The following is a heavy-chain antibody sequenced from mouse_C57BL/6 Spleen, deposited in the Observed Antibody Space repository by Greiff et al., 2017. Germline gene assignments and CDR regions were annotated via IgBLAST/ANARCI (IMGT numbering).Heavy chain of an antibody. D-gene: IGHD4-1*01. V-gene: IGHV1-42*01. CDR3: ARGRANWDY. CDR2: INPSTGGT. J-gene: IGHJ2*01. CDR1: GYSFTGYY. Sequence: EVQLQQSGPELVKPGASVKISCKASGYSFTGYYMNWVKQSPEKSLEWIGEINPSTGGTTYNQKFKAKATLTVDKSSSTAYMQLKSLTSEDSAVYYCARGRANWDYWGQGTTLTVSS.